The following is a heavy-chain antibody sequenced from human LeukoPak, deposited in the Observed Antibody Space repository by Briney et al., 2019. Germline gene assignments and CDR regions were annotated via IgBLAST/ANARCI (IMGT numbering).Heavy chain of an antibody. CDR1: GFTFSSYG. CDR3: ARDEITMIISTLEY. J-gene: IGHJ4*02. Sequence: GGSLRLSCAASGFTFSSYGMHWVRRAPGKGLEWVAVIWYDGSNKYYADSVKGRFTISRDNSKNTLYLQMNSLRAEDTAVYYCARDEITMIISTLEYWGQGTLVTVSS. D-gene: IGHD3-22*01. V-gene: IGHV3-33*01. CDR2: IWYDGSNK.